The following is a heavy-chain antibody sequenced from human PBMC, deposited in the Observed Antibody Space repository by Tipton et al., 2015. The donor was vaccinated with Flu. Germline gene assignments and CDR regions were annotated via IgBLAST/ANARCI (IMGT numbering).Heavy chain of an antibody. J-gene: IGHJ4*02. CDR2: ISWNSGSI. D-gene: IGHD6-13*01. CDR3: AKTTFRGIAAAGTFDY. V-gene: IGHV3-9*01. Sequence: SLRLSCAASGFTFDDYAMHWVRQAPGKGLEWVSGISWNSGSIGYADSVKGRFTISRDNAKNSLYLQMNSLRAEDTALYYCAKTTFRGIAAAGTFDYWGQGTLLTVSS. CDR1: GFTFDDYA.